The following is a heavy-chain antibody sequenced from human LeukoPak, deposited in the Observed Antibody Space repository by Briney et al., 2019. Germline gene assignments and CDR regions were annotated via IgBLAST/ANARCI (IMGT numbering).Heavy chain of an antibody. D-gene: IGHD2-2*01. J-gene: IGHJ4*02. CDR1: GFRFNDYG. Sequence: PGGSLRLSCEASGFRFNDYGMHWIRQAPGKGLEWVAFIRFDGSVSGDYYGKSVKGRFTISRDNSKDTLYLQMNSLRAEDTAVYYCAKASGSTSCSYWGQGTLVTVSS. CDR3: AKASGSTSCSY. V-gene: IGHV3-30*02. CDR2: IRFDGSVSGD.